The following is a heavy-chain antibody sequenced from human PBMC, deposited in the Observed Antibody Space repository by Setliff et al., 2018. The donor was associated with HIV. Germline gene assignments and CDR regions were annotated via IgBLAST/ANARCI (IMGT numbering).Heavy chain of an antibody. CDR3: ASRTGAGY. CDR2: IYHSGST. CDR1: GYSISSGYY. D-gene: IGHD7-27*01. V-gene: IGHV4-38-2*02. Sequence: SETLSLTCTVFGYSISSGYYWGWIRQPPGKGLEWIGSIYHSGSTYYNPSLKSRVTISVDTSKNQFSLKLSSVTAADTAVYYCASRTGAGYWGQGTLVTVSS. J-gene: IGHJ4*02.